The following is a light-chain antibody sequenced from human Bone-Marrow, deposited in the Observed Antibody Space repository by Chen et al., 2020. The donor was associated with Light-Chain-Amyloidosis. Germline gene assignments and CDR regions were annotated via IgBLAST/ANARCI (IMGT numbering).Light chain of an antibody. J-gene: IGLJ2*01. CDR3: QSADSSGTYEVI. CDR1: DLPTKY. CDR2: RDT. Sequence: SYELTQPHSLSVSPGQTARITCSGDDLPTKYAYWYQQKPGQAPVLVIHRDTERPSGISERFSGSSSGTTATLTISGVHAEDEADYHCQSADSSGTYEVIFGGGTKLTVL. V-gene: IGLV3-25*03.